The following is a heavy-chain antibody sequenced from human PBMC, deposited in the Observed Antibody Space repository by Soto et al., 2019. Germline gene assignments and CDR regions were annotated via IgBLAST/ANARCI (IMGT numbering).Heavy chain of an antibody. V-gene: IGHV3-23*01. CDR3: AKEPVGPDWYFDL. J-gene: IGHJ2*01. CDR1: GFTFRSYA. CDR2: ISGSGIST. Sequence: DVQLLESGGGLVQPGGSLRLSCAASGFTFRSYAVSWVRQAPGKGLEWVSGISGSGISTHYADSVKGRFTVSRDNSKNTLYLQMNSLRAEDTAVYNCAKEPVGPDWYFDLWGRGTPVTVSS.